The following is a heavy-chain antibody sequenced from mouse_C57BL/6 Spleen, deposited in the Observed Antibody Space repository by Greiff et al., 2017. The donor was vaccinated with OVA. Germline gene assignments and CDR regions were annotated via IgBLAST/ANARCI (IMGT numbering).Heavy chain of an antibody. V-gene: IGHV8-8*01. CDR1: GFSLSTFGMG. CDR2: LWWDDDK. Sequence: QVTLKESGPGILQPSQTLSLTCSFSGFSLSTFGMGVGWIRQPSGKGLEWLAHLWWDDDKYYNPALKSRPTISKDTSKNQVFLKIANVDTADTATYYGARIANDGYYWGYFDYWGQGTTLTVSS. D-gene: IGHD2-3*01. CDR3: ARIANDGYYWGYFDY. J-gene: IGHJ2*01.